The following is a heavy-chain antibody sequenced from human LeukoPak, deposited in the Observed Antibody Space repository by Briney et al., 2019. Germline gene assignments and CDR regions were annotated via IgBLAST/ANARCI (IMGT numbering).Heavy chain of an antibody. CDR3: AKGNILTGPPDY. CDR1: GFTFDDYT. J-gene: IGHJ4*02. V-gene: IGHV3-43*01. CDR2: INWDGDIT. Sequence: PGGSLRLSCAASGFTFDDYTMHWVRQPPGKGLEWVSLINWDGDITYYADSVKGRFAISRDNSKNSLYLQMNSLRTDDTALYYCAKGNILTGPPDYWGQGTLVTVSS. D-gene: IGHD3-9*01.